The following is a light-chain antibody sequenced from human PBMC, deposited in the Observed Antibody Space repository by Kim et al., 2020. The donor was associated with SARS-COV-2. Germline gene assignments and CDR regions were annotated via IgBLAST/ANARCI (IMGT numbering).Light chain of an antibody. CDR2: DAS. CDR3: QQRTNWPLS. V-gene: IGKV3-11*01. CDR1: QSVSDS. J-gene: IGKJ4*01. Sequence: LSPGARATLSCRASQSVSDSFAWYQQTPGQAPRLLIYDASNRATGIPARFSGSVSGTDFTLTISSLEPEDFAVYYCQQRTNWPLSFGGGTKLEI.